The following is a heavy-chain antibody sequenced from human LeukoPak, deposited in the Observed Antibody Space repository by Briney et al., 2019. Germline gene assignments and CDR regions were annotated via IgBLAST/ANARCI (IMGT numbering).Heavy chain of an antibody. J-gene: IGHJ4*02. V-gene: IGHV1-46*01. CDR1: GYTFSAYY. CDR3: AREAGEAGPLRY. D-gene: IGHD6-13*01. Sequence: ASVKVSCKASGYTFSAYYMHWVRQAPGQGLEWMGIINPSGDSTSYAQKFQGRVTLTRDTSTSTVYVELSSLTSEDTAVYYCAREAGEAGPLRYWGQGTLVTVTS. CDR2: INPSGDST.